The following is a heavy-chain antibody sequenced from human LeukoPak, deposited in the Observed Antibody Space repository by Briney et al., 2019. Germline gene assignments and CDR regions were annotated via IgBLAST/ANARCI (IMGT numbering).Heavy chain of an antibody. Sequence: PSETLSLTCTVSGGSISSYYWSWIRQPPGKGLEWIGYIYYSGSTNYNPSLKSRVTISVDTSKNQFSLKLSSVTAADTAVYYCARSKSPQQLVRFDPWGQGTLVTVSS. D-gene: IGHD6-13*01. CDR2: IYYSGST. V-gene: IGHV4-59*01. CDR1: GGSISSYY. J-gene: IGHJ5*02. CDR3: ARSKSPQQLVRFDP.